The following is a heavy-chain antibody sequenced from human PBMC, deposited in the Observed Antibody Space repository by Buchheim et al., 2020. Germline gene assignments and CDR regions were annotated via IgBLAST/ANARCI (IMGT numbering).Heavy chain of an antibody. CDR3: ARDPSRGGYNFYFDY. J-gene: IGHJ4*02. CDR1: GFSFSSNT. D-gene: IGHD5-24*01. V-gene: IGHV3-23*01. CDR2: ITGGGGST. Sequence: EVQLLESGGGLVQPGGSLRLSCAASGFSFSSNTMSWVRQAPGEGLQWVSTITGGGGSTYYADSVKGRFTISRDNSKNTLYLQMNNLRAVDTAVYYCARDPSRGGYNFYFDYWGQG.